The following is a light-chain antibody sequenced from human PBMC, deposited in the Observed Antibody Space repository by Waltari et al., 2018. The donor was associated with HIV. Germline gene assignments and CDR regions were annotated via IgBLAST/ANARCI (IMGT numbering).Light chain of an antibody. Sequence: QSVLTQPPSASGTPGQRITISCSGSSSKIGSNYVHWYQHLPGTGPKLLIYRNNQRAAGVHDRCAGSKSGTSASLAISVLRSEDEADYYCVTWADRSSGPVVFGGGTKVTVL. CDR2: RNN. CDR1: SSKIGSNY. V-gene: IGLV1-47*01. J-gene: IGLJ2*01. CDR3: VTWADRSSGPVV.